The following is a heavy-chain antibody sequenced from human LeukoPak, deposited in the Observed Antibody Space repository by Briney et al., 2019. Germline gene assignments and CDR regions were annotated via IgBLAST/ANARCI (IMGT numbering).Heavy chain of an antibody. CDR2: ISYDESNK. V-gene: IGHV3-30*04. J-gene: IGHJ4*02. CDR3: ARVGSGYYFRFDY. D-gene: IGHD3-22*01. Sequence: PGGSLRLSCAASGFTFSSYAMHGVRQAPGKGLEWGSVISYDESNKYYEDSVKGRFTLSRDNSKNTLYLQMDSLRAEDTAVYYCARVGSGYYFRFDYWGQGNLVTVSS. CDR1: GFTFSSYA.